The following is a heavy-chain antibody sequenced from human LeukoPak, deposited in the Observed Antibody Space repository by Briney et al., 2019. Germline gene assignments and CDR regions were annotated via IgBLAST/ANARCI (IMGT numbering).Heavy chain of an antibody. CDR1: GFTFSSYA. CDR3: AKVGDYDILTGYRDY. Sequence: GGTLRLSCAASGFTFSSYAMSWVRQAPGKGLEWVSAISGSGGSTYYADSVKGRFTISRDNSKNTLYLQMNSLRAEDTAVYYCAKVGDYDILTGYRDYWGQGTLVTVSS. V-gene: IGHV3-23*01. J-gene: IGHJ4*02. D-gene: IGHD3-9*01. CDR2: ISGSGGST.